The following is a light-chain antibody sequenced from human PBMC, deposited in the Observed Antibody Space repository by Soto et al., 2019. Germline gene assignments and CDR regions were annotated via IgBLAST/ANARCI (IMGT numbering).Light chain of an antibody. J-gene: IGLJ1*01. CDR3: AAWDDSLNGLV. V-gene: IGLV1-44*01. CDR2: NNN. Sequence: QSVLTKPPSASGTPGQRVTISCSGSSSNIGSNTVNWYQQLPGTAPKLLIYNNNQRPSGVPDRFSGSKSGTSASLAISGLQSEDEADDYGAAWDDSLNGLVFGTGTKVTVL. CDR1: SSNIGSNT.